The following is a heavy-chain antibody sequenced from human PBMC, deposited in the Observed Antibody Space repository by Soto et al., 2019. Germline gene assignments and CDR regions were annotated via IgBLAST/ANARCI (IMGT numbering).Heavy chain of an antibody. D-gene: IGHD2-21*02. Sequence: ASVKVSCKASGYTFTSYYMHWVRQAPAQGLEWMGTVNPSGGHTTYAQHFLGRVTMTRDTSTSTLYMELTSLTSDDTAVYYCARGGHVVVVTAALDYWGQGTLVTVSS. V-gene: IGHV1-46*01. CDR2: VNPSGGHT. CDR1: GYTFTSYY. J-gene: IGHJ4*02. CDR3: ARGGHVVVVTAALDY.